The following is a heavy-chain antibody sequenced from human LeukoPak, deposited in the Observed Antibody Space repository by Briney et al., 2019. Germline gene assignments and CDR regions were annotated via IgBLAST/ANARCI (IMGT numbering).Heavy chain of an antibody. CDR1: GGPFSSGDYF. CDR2: TSYSGST. Sequence: SETLSLTCTVSGGPFSSGDYFWSWIRQHPGKGLEWIGYTSYSGSTYYNPSLKSRVIISVDTSKSQFSLRVSSVTAADTAVYYCAGEVTGEHWFDPWGQGTLVTVSS. J-gene: IGHJ5*02. D-gene: IGHD7-27*01. V-gene: IGHV4-31*03. CDR3: AGEVTGEHWFDP.